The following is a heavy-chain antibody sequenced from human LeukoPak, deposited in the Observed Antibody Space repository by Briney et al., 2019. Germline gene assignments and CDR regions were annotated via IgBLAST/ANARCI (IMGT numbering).Heavy chain of an antibody. D-gene: IGHD3/OR15-3a*01. V-gene: IGHV3-74*01. J-gene: IGHJ4*02. CDR1: GITFSTYW. CDR2: IKSDGSDT. CDR3: ARGSWTGVEY. Sequence: GGSLRLSCAASGITFSTYWMHWVRQAPGEGLVWVSRIKSDGSDTSYADSVKGRFTISRDNAKNTLYLQMNSLRAEDTAVYYCARGSWTGVEYWGQGALVTVSS.